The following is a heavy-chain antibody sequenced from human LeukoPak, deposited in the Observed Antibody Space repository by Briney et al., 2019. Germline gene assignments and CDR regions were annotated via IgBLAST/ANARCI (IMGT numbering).Heavy chain of an antibody. V-gene: IGHV4-4*07. CDR2: IYKSGST. J-gene: IGHJ5*02. D-gene: IGHD1-26*01. CDR1: GGSITDYY. CDR3: ARDDRVSGTFLRWFDP. Sequence: SETLSHTCTVSGGSITDYYWSWIRQPAGKRLEWIGHIYKSGSTDYNPSLKSRVTMSIDTSKSQFSLNLSSVTAADTAVYYCARDDRVSGTFLRWFDPWGQGTLVTVSS.